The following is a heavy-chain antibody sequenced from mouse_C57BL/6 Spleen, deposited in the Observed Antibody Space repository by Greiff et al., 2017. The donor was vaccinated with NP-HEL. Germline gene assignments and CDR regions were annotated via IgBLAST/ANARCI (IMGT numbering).Heavy chain of an antibody. CDR2: IDPSDSYT. Sequence: VQLQQPGAELVKPGASVKLSCKASGYTFTSYWMQWVKQRPGQGLEWIGEIDPSDSYTNYNQKFKGKATLTVDTSSSTAYMQLSSLTSEDSAVYYCARSGYSNFAWFAYWGQGTLVTVSA. D-gene: IGHD2-5*01. CDR1: GYTFTSYW. V-gene: IGHV1-50*01. J-gene: IGHJ3*01. CDR3: ARSGYSNFAWFAY.